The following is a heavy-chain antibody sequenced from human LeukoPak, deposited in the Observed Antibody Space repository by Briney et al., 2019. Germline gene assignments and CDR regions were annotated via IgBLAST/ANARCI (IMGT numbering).Heavy chain of an antibody. CDR3: AKVEESSSYYTGGSFDI. J-gene: IGHJ3*02. CDR1: GFTFSSYG. D-gene: IGHD1-26*01. CDR2: IRYDGSNK. V-gene: IGHV3-30*02. Sequence: GGSLRLSCAASGFTFSSYGMHWVRQAPGKGLEWVAFIRYDGSNKYYADSVKGRFTISRDNSKNTLYLQMNSLRVEDTAVYYCAKVEESSSYYTGGSFDIWGPGTTVTVSS.